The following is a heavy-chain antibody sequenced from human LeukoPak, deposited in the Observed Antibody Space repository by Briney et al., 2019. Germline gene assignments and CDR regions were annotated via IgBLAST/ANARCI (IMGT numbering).Heavy chain of an antibody. D-gene: IGHD3-22*01. J-gene: IGHJ4*02. V-gene: IGHV1-69*04. Sequence: SVKVSCKASGGTFSSYAISWVRQAPGQGLEWMGRIVPILGIANYAQKFQGRVTITADKSTSTAYMELSSLRSEDTAVYYCARFATYYYESSGYYAADYFDHWGQGTLVTVSS. CDR2: IVPILGIA. CDR3: ARFATYYYESSGYYAADYFDH. CDR1: GGTFSSYA.